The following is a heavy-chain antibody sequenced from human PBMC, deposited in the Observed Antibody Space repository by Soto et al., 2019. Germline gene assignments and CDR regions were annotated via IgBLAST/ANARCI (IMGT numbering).Heavy chain of an antibody. CDR2: ISPRDSDT. CDR1: GYTFITYW. CDR3: ARGRTVGNKVGPFDF. V-gene: IGHV5-51*01. J-gene: IGHJ3*01. D-gene: IGHD1-26*01. Sequence: EVQLVQSGGDVKESGESLKISCKASGYTFITYWIAWVRQVPGKGLELMGMISPRDSDTRYSPSFQGQVLISVDRSIXTAFLQWDTLETTDVAMYYCARGRTVGNKVGPFDFWGQGTMVTAPS.